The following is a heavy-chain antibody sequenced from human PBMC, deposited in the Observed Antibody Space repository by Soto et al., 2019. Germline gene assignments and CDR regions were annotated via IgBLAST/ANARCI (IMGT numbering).Heavy chain of an antibody. D-gene: IGHD6-13*01. V-gene: IGHV4-61*08. CDR1: GGSVSTGVHY. Sequence: QVQLQESGPGLVKPSETLSLTCTVSVSGGSVSTGVHYWSWIQQPPGKGLEWIGYIYYSGSTNYNPSLKSRVTILVDTSKNQFSLKLTSVTAADTDVYYCARGYYSSLYLSDRWGRGTLVTVSS. J-gene: IGHJ2*01. CDR3: ARGYYSSLYLSDR. CDR2: IYYSGST.